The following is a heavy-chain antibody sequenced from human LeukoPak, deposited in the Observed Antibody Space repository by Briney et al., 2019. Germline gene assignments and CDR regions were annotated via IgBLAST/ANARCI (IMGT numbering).Heavy chain of an antibody. Sequence: GGSLRLSCAASGFIASSNYMSWVRQAPGKGLEWVSVIYSGGNTYYADSVKGRFTISRDNSKNTLYLQMNSLRVEDTAVYYCARDRGGIVVVPAASDYWGQGTLVTVSS. CDR1: GFIASSNY. CDR2: IYSGGNT. V-gene: IGHV3-53*01. CDR3: ARDRGGIVVVPAASDY. J-gene: IGHJ4*02. D-gene: IGHD2-2*01.